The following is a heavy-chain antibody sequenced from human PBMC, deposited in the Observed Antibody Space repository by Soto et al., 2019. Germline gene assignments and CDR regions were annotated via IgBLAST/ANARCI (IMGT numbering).Heavy chain of an antibody. Sequence: QVQLVQSGAEVKKPGASVKVSCKASGYTFTSYAMQWVRQAPGQRLEWMGWINAGNGNSKYSQKFQGRVTITRDTSASTAYMDLSCLRSGDTAVYYCARDRNTIFGLVIDGGGYMDVWGKATTVTVSS. V-gene: IGHV1-3*01. CDR1: GYTFTSYA. CDR2: INAGNGNS. CDR3: ARDRNTIFGLVIDGGGYMDV. D-gene: IGHD3-3*01. J-gene: IGHJ6*03.